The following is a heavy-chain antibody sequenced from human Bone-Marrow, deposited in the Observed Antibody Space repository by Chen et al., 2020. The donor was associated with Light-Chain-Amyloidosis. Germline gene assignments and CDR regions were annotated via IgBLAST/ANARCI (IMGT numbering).Heavy chain of an antibody. CDR2: IYYSGST. D-gene: IGHD2-15*01. CDR3: ARPGCSGGSCRNWFDP. V-gene: IGHV4-39*01. J-gene: IGHJ5*02. CDR1: GGSISSSSYY. Sequence: QLQLQESGPGLVKPSETLSLTCTVSGGSISSSSYYWGWIRQPPGKGLEGIGSIYYSGSTYYNPSLKSRVTISVDTSKNQFSLKLSSVTAADTAVYYCARPGCSGGSCRNWFDPWGQGTLVTVSS.